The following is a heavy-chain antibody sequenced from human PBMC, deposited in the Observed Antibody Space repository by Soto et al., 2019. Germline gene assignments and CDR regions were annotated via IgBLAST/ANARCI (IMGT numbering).Heavy chain of an antibody. Sequence: GGSLRLSCAASGFTFSSYWMSWVRQAPGKGLEWVANIKQDGSEKYYVDSVKGRFTISRGNAKNSLYLQMNSLRAEDTAVYYCARLVVVAATQWFDPWGQGTLVTVSS. J-gene: IGHJ5*02. CDR1: GFTFSSYW. V-gene: IGHV3-7*01. CDR3: ARLVVVAATQWFDP. CDR2: IKQDGSEK. D-gene: IGHD2-15*01.